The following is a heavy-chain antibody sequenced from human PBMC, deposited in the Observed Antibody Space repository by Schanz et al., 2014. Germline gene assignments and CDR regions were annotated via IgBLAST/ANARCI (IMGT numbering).Heavy chain of an antibody. CDR3: ARDHVATTDYDYFFYYLDV. CDR1: RYTFNTYG. J-gene: IGHJ6*03. V-gene: IGHV1-18*01. CDR2: ISAYTNNT. Sequence: QVQLVQSGPEVKEPGASVKVSCEASRYTFNTYGLNWVRQAPGQGLEWMGWISAYTNNTNYAQKVQGRVTMTTDTSTGTAYMELRSLRYDDTAVYYCARDHVATTDYDYFFYYLDVWATGITVIVSS. D-gene: IGHD1-1*01.